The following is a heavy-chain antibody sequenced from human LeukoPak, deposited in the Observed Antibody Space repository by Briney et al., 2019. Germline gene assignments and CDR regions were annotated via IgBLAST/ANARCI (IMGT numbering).Heavy chain of an antibody. Sequence: SGTLSLTCAVSGGSINSGNWWSWVRQPPGRGLEWIGEVYHGGYTNYNPSLKSRVTISLDKSKNQFSLKLSSVTAADTAVYYCARVTTIAATGNSFDYWGQATLVTDSP. J-gene: IGHJ4*02. CDR1: GGSINSGNW. D-gene: IGHD6-13*01. CDR2: VYHGGYT. CDR3: ARVTTIAATGNSFDY. V-gene: IGHV4-4*02.